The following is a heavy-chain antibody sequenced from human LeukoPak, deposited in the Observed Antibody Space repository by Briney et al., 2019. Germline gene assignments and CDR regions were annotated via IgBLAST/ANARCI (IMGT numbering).Heavy chain of an antibody. V-gene: IGHV3-30*04. CDR3: ARGLAGSGIYYMDV. J-gene: IGHJ6*03. CDR1: GFTFSSHA. D-gene: IGHD1-1*01. CDR2: ISYHGSNE. Sequence: SGGSLRLSCAASGFTFSSHAMHWVRQAPGTGLEWVALISYHGSNEYYADSAKGRFTISRDNSQNTLYLQMNSLRPEDTAVYYCARGLAGSGIYYMDVWGKGTTVTVSS.